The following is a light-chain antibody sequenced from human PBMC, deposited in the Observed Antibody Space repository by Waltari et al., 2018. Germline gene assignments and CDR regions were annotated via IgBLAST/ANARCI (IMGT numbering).Light chain of an antibody. CDR3: QQYNRWPPLT. V-gene: IGKV3-15*01. CDR1: QKIDNN. CDR2: GAS. Sequence: EVVMTQSPAALSVSPGERVTLSCKASQKIDNNLAWYQQKPGQSPRLLIYGASTRATGVPARFSGSGSGTEFTLTISSLQSEDCAVFYCQQYNRWPPLTFGGGTKVEIK. J-gene: IGKJ4*01.